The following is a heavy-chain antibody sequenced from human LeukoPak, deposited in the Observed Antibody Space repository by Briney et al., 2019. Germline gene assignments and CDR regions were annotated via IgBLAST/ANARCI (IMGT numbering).Heavy chain of an antibody. CDR3: ARVKYSSGWYAGY. Sequence: GGSLRLSCAASGFTFSSYGMHWVRQAPGKGLEWVAVISYDGSNKYYADSVKGRFTISRDNSKNTLYLQMNSLRAEDTAVYYCARVKYSSGWYAGYWGQGTLVTVSS. CDR2: ISYDGSNK. CDR1: GFTFSSYG. V-gene: IGHV3-30*03. J-gene: IGHJ4*02. D-gene: IGHD6-19*01.